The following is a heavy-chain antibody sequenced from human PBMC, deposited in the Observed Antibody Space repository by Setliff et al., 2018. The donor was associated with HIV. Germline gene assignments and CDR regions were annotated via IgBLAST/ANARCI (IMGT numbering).Heavy chain of an antibody. J-gene: IGHJ4*02. Sequence: SETLSLTCTVSGGSISSFNHYWNWIRQHPGKGLEWIGYIYYSGSTSYNPSLKSQVAISVDTSKNQFSLKLRSVTAADTAVYYCEVAGQWGQGTLVTVSS. D-gene: IGHD6-19*01. CDR2: IYYSGST. V-gene: IGHV4-30-4*08. CDR1: GGSISSFNHY. CDR3: EVAGQ.